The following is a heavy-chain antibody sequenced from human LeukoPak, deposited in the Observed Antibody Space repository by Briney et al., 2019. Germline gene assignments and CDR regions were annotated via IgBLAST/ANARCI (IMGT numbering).Heavy chain of an antibody. Sequence: ASVKVSCKVSGYTLTELSMHWVRQAPGKGLEWMGGFDPEDGETIYAQKFQGRVTMTEDTSTDTAYMELSSLRSEDTAVYYCATFQSGYSSHWFDPWGQGTLVTVSS. J-gene: IGHJ5*02. D-gene: IGHD3-3*01. CDR3: ATFQSGYSSHWFDP. CDR1: GYTLTELS. V-gene: IGHV1-24*01. CDR2: FDPEDGET.